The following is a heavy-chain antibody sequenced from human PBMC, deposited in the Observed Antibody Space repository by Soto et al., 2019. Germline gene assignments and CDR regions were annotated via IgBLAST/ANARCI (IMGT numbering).Heavy chain of an antibody. CDR3: SKGRLSFDF. V-gene: IGHV3-23*01. Sequence: HPGGSLRLSCAASGFIFSNYAMYWVRQAPGKGLEWVSFVSANADGTFYADSVKGRFSISRDNSKNTLYLQMNNLRAEDTAIYYCSKGRLSFDFWGQGTLVTVSS. CDR2: VSANADGT. CDR1: GFIFSNYA. J-gene: IGHJ4*02.